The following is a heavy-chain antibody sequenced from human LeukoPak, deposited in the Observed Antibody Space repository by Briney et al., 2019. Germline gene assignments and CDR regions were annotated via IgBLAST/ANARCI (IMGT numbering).Heavy chain of an antibody. CDR1: GYRVTTDY. V-gene: IGHV5-51*01. CDR3: ARQAYGSHFDAFDI. D-gene: IGHD3-22*01. J-gene: IGHJ3*02. Sequence: GESLKISCKASGYRVTTDYIGWVRQMPGKGLEWMGIIYPDDSETNYSPSFQGQVSMSVDKSITTAYLQWSSLKAPDTAIYYCARQAYGSHFDAFDIWGQGTMVTVSS. CDR2: IYPDDSET.